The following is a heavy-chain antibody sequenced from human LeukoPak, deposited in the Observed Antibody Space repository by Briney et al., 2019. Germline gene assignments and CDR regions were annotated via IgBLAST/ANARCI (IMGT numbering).Heavy chain of an antibody. CDR2: IYPGDSDT. V-gene: IGHV5-51*01. CDR1: GSIFTSYW. D-gene: IGHD3-16*01. CDR3: AGGGRYDYVWGSYAFDY. Sequence: GASLQISCEGSGSIFTSYWIGWGRQLPGKGMEWMGIIYPGDSDTRDSPSFEGQVTISADKSINTAYLQWVSLKAPDTAMYYCAGGGRYDYVWGSYAFDYWGQGTLVTVSS. J-gene: IGHJ4*02.